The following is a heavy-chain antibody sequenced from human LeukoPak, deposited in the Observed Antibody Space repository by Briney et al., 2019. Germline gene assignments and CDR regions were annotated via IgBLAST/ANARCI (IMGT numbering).Heavy chain of an antibody. CDR2: IYYSGST. CDR1: GGSISSSSYY. J-gene: IGHJ4*02. V-gene: IGHV4-39*07. Sequence: PSETLSLTCTVSGGSISSSSYYWGWIRQPPGKGLEWIGSIYYSGSTNYNPSLRSRVTISVDTSKNQFSLKLSSVTAADTAVYYCARDLVGFGGHEFDYWGQGTLVTVSS. CDR3: ARDLVGFGGHEFDY. D-gene: IGHD3-10*01.